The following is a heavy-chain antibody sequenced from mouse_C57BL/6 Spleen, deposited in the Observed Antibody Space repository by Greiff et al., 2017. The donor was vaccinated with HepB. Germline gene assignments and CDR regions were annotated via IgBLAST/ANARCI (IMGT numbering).Heavy chain of an antibody. CDR3: ARGGTPCYAMDY. V-gene: IGHV5-15*01. CDR2: ISNLEYSI. J-gene: IGHJ4*01. D-gene: IGHD2-14*01. Sequence: EVQLVESGGGLVQPGGSLKLSCAASGFTFSDYGMAWVRQAPRKGPEWVAFISNLEYSIYYADTVKGRFTISRENAKNTLYLEMSSLRSEDAAMYCCARGGTPCYAMDYWGQGTSVTVSS. CDR1: GFTFSDYG.